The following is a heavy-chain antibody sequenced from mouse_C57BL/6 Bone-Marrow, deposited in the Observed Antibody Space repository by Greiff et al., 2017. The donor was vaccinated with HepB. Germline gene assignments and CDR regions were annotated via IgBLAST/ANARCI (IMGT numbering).Heavy chain of an antibody. CDR1: GYTFTSYW. D-gene: IGHD2-3*01. CDR2: IDPSDSYT. CDR3: ASTAGWLLRLYYFDY. J-gene: IGHJ2*01. V-gene: IGHV1-59*01. Sequence: QVQLQQPGAELVRPGTSVKLSCKASGYTFTSYWMHWVKQRPGQGLEWIGVIDPSDSYTNYNQKFKGRATLTVDTASSTAYMQISSLTSEDSAVYYCASTAGWLLRLYYFDYWGQGTTLTVSS.